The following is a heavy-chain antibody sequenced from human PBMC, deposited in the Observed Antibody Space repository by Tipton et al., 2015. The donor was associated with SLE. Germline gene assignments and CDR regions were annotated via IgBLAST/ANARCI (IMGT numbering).Heavy chain of an antibody. CDR2: IDYSGNT. CDR3: ARDEYRYDATGYHLLGHFDF. Sequence: TLSLTCTVSGGSIRSGYFWGWLRQHPEKGLEWIGYIDYSGNTFYNPSLKSRVTISVDTSKNQFSLKLSSVTAADTAVYYCARDEYRYDATGYHLLGHFDFWGQGTLVTVSS. J-gene: IGHJ4*02. V-gene: IGHV4-31*03. D-gene: IGHD3-22*01. CDR1: GGSIRSGYF.